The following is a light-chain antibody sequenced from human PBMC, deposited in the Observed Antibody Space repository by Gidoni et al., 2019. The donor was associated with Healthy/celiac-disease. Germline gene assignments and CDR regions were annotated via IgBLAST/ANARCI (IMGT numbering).Light chain of an antibody. J-gene: IGKJ4*01. CDR1: QRVSSY. CDR3: QQRSNWPLLT. CDR2: DAS. V-gene: IGKV3-11*01. Sequence: EIVLTQSPATLSLSPGERATLSCRASQRVSSYLAWYQQKPGQAPRLLIYDASNRATGIPARFSGGGSGTDFTLTISSLEPEDFAVYYCQQRSNWPLLTFGGGTKVEIK.